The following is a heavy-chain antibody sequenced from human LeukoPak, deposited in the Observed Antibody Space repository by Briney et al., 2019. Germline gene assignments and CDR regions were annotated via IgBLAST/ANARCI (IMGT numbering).Heavy chain of an antibody. CDR3: ARGGRIRFDP. D-gene: IGHD2-21*01. J-gene: IGHJ5*02. CDR2: IYYSGST. CDR1: GASISTYY. V-gene: IGHV4-59*01. Sequence: SETLSLTYTVSGASISTYYWTWIRQPPGKGLEWIGYIYYSGSTNYNPSLKSRVTISVDTSKNQLSLKLSSVTAADTAVYYCARGGRIRFDPWGQGTLVTVSS.